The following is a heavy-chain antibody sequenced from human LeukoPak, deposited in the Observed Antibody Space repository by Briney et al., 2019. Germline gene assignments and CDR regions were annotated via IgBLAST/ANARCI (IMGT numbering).Heavy chain of an antibody. V-gene: IGHV1-24*01. CDR2: FDPEDCET. D-gene: IGHD6-6*01. J-gene: IGHJ3*02. Sequence: ASVKVSCKVSGYTLTELSMHWVRQAPGKGLEWMGGFDPEDCETIYAQKFQGRVTMTEDTSTDTAYMELSSLRSEDTAVYYCATDSLEYSSSLAFDIWGQGTMVTVSS. CDR1: GYTLTELS. CDR3: ATDSLEYSSSLAFDI.